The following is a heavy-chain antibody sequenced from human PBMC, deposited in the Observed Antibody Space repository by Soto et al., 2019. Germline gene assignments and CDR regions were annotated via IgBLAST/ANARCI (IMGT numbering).Heavy chain of an antibody. Sequence: PSETLSLTCAVYGGSVSDYYWSWIRQPPGKGLEWIGEINHSGSTNYILSLKSRVTISVDTSKNQFSLKLRSVTAADTAVYYCARCSGWNASSAPFDYCGRGTLVTVS. CDR1: GGSVSDYY. CDR3: ARCSGWNASSAPFDY. V-gene: IGHV4-34*01. CDR2: INHSGST. D-gene: IGHD1-1*01. J-gene: IGHJ4*02.